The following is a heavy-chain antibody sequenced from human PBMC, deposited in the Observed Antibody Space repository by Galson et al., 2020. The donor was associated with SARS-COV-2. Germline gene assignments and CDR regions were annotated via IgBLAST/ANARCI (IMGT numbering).Heavy chain of an antibody. D-gene: IGHD6-13*01. J-gene: IGHJ4*02. V-gene: IGHV2-70*11. CDR3: ARISLYGIAAAGPSNYLDY. CDR1: GFSLSTSGMC. Sequence: ESGPTLVKPTQTLTLTCTFSGFSLSTSGMCVSWIRQPPGKALECLARIDCDDDKYYSTSLKTRLTISKDTSKNQVVLTMTNMDPVHTATYYCARISLYGIAAAGPSNYLDYWGQGTLVTVSS. CDR2: IDCDDDK.